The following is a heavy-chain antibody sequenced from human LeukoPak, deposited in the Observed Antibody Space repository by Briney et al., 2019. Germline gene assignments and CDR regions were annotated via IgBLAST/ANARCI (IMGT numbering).Heavy chain of an antibody. D-gene: IGHD3-10*01. Sequence: GGSLRLSCAAPGFTFSSHAMSWVRQAPGKGLEWVSAISGSGGSTYYADSVKGRFTISRDNSKNTLYLQMNSLRAEDTAVYYCAKALWFGELFIDYWGQGTLVTVSS. J-gene: IGHJ4*02. V-gene: IGHV3-23*01. CDR1: GFTFSSHA. CDR2: ISGSGGST. CDR3: AKALWFGELFIDY.